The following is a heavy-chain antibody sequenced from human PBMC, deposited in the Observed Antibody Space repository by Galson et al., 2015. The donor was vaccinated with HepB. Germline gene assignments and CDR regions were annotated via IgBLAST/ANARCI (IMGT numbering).Heavy chain of an antibody. CDR3: ARSYPFDSRTEAFDI. V-gene: IGHV3-72*01. CDR2: SRDKANSYTT. D-gene: IGHD2-21*01. CDR1: GLTFSDHY. Sequence: SLRLSCAVSGLTFSDHYMDWVRQAPGKGLEWVGRSRDKANSYTTEYAASVEGRFTISRDDSKNSLYLQMNSLKTEDTAVYYCARSYPFDSRTEAFDIWGQGTMVTVSS. J-gene: IGHJ3*02.